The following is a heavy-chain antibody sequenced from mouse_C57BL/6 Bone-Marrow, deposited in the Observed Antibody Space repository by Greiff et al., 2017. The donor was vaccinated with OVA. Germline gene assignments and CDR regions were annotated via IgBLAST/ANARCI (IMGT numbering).Heavy chain of an antibody. CDR1: GFSLTSYG. CDR2: IWSGGST. V-gene: IGHV2-2*01. Sequence: VQLQESGPGLVQPSQSLSITCTVSGFSLTSYGVHWVRQSPGKGLEWLGVIWSGGSTDYNAAFISRLSISKDNSKSQVFFKMNSLRADDTAIYYCARGGSTGFAYWGQGTLVTVSA. J-gene: IGHJ3*01. CDR3: ARGGSTGFAY. D-gene: IGHD3-1*01.